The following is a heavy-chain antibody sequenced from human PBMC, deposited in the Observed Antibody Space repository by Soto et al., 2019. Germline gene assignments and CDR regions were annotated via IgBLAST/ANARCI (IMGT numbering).Heavy chain of an antibody. CDR3: ARDSTAFVFDY. CDR1: GDSVRSGSFY. CDR2: IYYTGGT. J-gene: IGHJ4*02. Sequence: PSETLSLTCTVSGDSVRSGSFYWSWIRQPPGKGLEWIGYIYYTGGTSYNPSLKSRVTISIDPSKNHFALNLTSVTAADTAIYYCARDSTAFVFDYWGQGALVTVSS. V-gene: IGHV4-61*03. D-gene: IGHD2-2*01.